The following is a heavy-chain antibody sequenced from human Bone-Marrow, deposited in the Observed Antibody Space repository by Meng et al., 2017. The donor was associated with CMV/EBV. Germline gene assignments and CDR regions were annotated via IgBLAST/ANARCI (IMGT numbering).Heavy chain of an antibody. J-gene: IGHJ6*02. D-gene: IGHD6-13*01. Sequence: ASVKVSCKASGYTFTGYYMHWVRQAPGQGLEWMGWINPNSGGTNYAQKFQGRVTMTRDTSISTAYMELSRLRSDDTAVYYCARVLVHRQQLVEDYYYGMDVWGQGTTVTVSS. CDR1: GYTFTGYY. CDR2: INPNSGGT. CDR3: ARVLVHRQQLVEDYYYGMDV. V-gene: IGHV1-2*02.